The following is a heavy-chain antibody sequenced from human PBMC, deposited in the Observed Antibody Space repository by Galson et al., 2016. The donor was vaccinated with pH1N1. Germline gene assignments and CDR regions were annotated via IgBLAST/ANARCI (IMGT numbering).Heavy chain of an antibody. V-gene: IGHV1-69*04. CDR3: ARDREGYWSGYLFDY. Sequence: SVKVSCKASGGTLSSYAISWVRQAPGQGLEWMGNILPILGIPDYAQKFQDRVKITADKSTNTAYLELSSLRSEDTAVYYCARDREGYWSGYLFDYWGQGTLVTVAS. J-gene: IGHJ4*02. D-gene: IGHD3-3*01. CDR1: GGTLSSYA. CDR2: ILPILGIP.